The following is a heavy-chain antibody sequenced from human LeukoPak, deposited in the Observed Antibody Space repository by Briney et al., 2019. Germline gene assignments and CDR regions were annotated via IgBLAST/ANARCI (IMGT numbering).Heavy chain of an antibody. D-gene: IGHD3-10*01. Sequence: GESLKISCQGSGYSFASYWVAWVRQMPGEGLEWMGMIYPGDSDTKYSPSFQGHVTISADNSINTAYLQWSSLKASDTAIYFCARMTLLWFRESLSGPTDFDRWGPGTLVTVSS. CDR2: IYPGDSDT. CDR1: GYSFASYW. V-gene: IGHV5-51*01. CDR3: ARMTLLWFRESLSGPTDFDR. J-gene: IGHJ4*02.